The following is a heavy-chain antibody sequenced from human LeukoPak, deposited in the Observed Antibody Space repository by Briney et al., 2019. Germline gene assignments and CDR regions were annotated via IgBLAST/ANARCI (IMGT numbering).Heavy chain of an antibody. CDR2: IYYSGST. Sequence: KASETLSLTCTVSGGSINSFYWSWIRQPPGGGLEWIGYIYYSGSTNYNPSLKSRVTISVDASKNQFSLWLSSVTAADTAVYYYARLARLTLIRGVTGYHSLDVWGKGTKVTVSS. CDR1: GGSINSFY. D-gene: IGHD3-10*01. J-gene: IGHJ6*04. CDR3: ARLARLTLIRGVTGYHSLDV. V-gene: IGHV4-59*01.